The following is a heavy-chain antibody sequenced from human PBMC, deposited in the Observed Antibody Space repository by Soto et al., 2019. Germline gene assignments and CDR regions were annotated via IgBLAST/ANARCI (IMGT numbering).Heavy chain of an antibody. J-gene: IGHJ3*02. CDR1: GFTFSSYS. CDR3: ARRYDILTGYYRAAFDI. D-gene: IGHD3-9*01. Sequence: EVQLVESGGGLVQPGGSLRLSCAASGFTFSSYSMNWVRQAPGKGLEWVSYISSSSSTIYYADSVKGRFTISRDNAKNSLYLQMNSLRAEDTAVYHCARRYDILTGYYRAAFDIWGQGTMVTVSS. CDR2: ISSSSSTI. V-gene: IGHV3-48*01.